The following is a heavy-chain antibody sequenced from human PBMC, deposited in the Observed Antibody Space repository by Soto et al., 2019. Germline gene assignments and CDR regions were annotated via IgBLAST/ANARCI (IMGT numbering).Heavy chain of an antibody. V-gene: IGHV3-33*01. CDR2: IWYDGSNK. J-gene: IGHJ4*02. CDR3: ARAGYSSSWYSGLMDY. Sequence: GGSLRLSCAASGFTFSSYGMHWVRQAPGKGLEWVAVIWYDGSNKYYADSVTGRFTISRDNSKNTLYLQMNSLRAEDTAVYYCARAGYSSSWYSGLMDYWGQGTLVTVSS. D-gene: IGHD6-13*01. CDR1: GFTFSSYG.